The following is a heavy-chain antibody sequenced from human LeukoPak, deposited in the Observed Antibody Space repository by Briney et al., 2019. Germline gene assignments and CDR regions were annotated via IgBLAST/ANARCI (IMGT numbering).Heavy chain of an antibody. CDR1: GFTFSNYA. D-gene: IGHD6-19*01. Sequence: QPGGSLRLSCAVSGFTFSNYAMSWVRQTPARGLEWVSSINEVGDDTNYVDSVRGRFTVSRDNSKNTLYLQLNSLRAEDTALYYCSKRGPNTGWDFFDHWGPGTLVTVS. CDR2: INEVGDDT. J-gene: IGHJ5*02. CDR3: SKRGPNTGWDFFDH. V-gene: IGHV3-23*01.